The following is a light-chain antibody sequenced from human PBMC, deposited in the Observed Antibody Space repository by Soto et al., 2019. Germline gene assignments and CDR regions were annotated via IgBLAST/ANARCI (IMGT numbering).Light chain of an antibody. CDR2: GAS. CDR3: QQYNNWPPLT. Sequence: EIVMTQSPATLSVSPGERATHSSRASQSVSSNLAWYQQKPGQAPRLLIYGASTRATGIPARFSGSGSGTEFTLTISSLQAEDFAVYYCQQYNNWPPLTFGGGSKVDI. J-gene: IGKJ4*01. V-gene: IGKV3-15*01. CDR1: QSVSSN.